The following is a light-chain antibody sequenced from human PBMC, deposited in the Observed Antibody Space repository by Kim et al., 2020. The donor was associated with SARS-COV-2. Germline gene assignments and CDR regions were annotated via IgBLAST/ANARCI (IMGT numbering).Light chain of an antibody. V-gene: IGKV3-20*01. Sequence: EIVLTQSPGTLSLSPGERATLSCRASQSVSSSYLAWYQQKPGQAPRLLIYGASSRATGIPDRFSGSGSGTDFTLTISRLEPEDFAVYYCQQYGSSRYTCGQGTKLGI. CDR1: QSVSSSY. CDR3: QQYGSSRYT. CDR2: GAS. J-gene: IGKJ2*01.